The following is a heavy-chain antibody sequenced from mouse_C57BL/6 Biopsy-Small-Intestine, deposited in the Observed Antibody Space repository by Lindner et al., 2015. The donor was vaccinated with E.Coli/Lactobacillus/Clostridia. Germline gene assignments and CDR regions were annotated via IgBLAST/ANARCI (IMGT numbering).Heavy chain of an antibody. Sequence: VQLQESGAELVKPGASVKLSCKASGYTFTSYWMYWVKQRPGQGLEWIGMIHPNSGSTNYNEKFKTKATLTVDKSSSTAYMQLSSLTFEDSAVYYCAKGDGSNPFAYWGQGTLVTVSA. D-gene: IGHD1-1*01. J-gene: IGHJ3*01. CDR3: AKGDGSNPFAY. CDR2: IHPNSGST. V-gene: IGHV1-64*01. CDR1: GYTFTSYW.